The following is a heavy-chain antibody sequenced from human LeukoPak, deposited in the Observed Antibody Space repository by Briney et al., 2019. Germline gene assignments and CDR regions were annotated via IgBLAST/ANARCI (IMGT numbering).Heavy chain of an antibody. CDR2: ISYSGGT. Sequence: SETLSLTCTVSGGSIISSNHYWGWTRQPPGKGLEWFGSISYSGGTAYNPSLRSRVTISVDTSKNQFSLKLSSVTAADTAVYYCARGYTLSDYWGQGTLVTVSS. CDR3: ARGYTLSDY. D-gene: IGHD5-12*01. V-gene: IGHV4-39*01. J-gene: IGHJ4*02. CDR1: GGSIISSNHY.